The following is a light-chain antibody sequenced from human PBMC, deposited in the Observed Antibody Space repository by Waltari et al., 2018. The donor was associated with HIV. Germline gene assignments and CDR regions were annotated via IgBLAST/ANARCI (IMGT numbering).Light chain of an antibody. J-gene: IGLJ1*01. CDR3: SSYTDFNTPHV. V-gene: IGLV2-8*01. CDR2: EVN. CDR1: STDISGYDY. Sequence: QSALTQPPSASGSLGQSVTIPCTGTSTDISGYDYVSWYQQPPGKAPKLLIYEVNKWPSGVPDRFSASRSDNRASLTVSGLQYEDEAEYYCSSYTDFNTPHVFGTGTKVTVL.